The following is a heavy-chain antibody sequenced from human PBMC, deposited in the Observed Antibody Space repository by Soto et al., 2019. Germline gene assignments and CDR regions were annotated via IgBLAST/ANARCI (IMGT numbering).Heavy chain of an antibody. CDR1: GFPFSDYY. Sequence: GGSLRLSCAASGFPFSDYYMHWLRQAPEKGLEWLSFISGSSNTIYYADAVKGRFTISXXXXXXSXYXQXXXLRPXDTAVYYCAREGMAPPSGGLDVWGHGTTVTVSS. V-gene: IGHV3-11*01. D-gene: IGHD7-27*01. CDR3: AREGMAPPSGGLDV. J-gene: IGHJ6*02. CDR2: ISGSSNTI.